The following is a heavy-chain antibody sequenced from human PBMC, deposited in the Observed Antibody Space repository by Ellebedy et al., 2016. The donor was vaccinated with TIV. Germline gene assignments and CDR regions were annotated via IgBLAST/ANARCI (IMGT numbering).Heavy chain of an antibody. CDR2: INHSGST. V-gene: IGHV4-34*01. D-gene: IGHD2-2*01. Sequence: MPSETLSLTCAVYGGSFSGYYWSWIRQPPGKGLEWIGEINHSGSTNYNPSLKSRVTISVDTSKNQFSLKLSSVTAADTAVYYCARDFMCGSTSCYAKYYYGLDVWGQGTTVTVSS. CDR3: ARDFMCGSTSCYAKYYYGLDV. CDR1: GGSFSGYY. J-gene: IGHJ6*02.